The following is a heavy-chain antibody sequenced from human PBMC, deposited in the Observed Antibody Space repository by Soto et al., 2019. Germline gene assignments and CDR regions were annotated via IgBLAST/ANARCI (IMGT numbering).Heavy chain of an antibody. D-gene: IGHD3-16*02. J-gene: IGHJ5*02. V-gene: IGHV3-30-3*01. CDR3: ARDHRPKYDYVWGSYRYGWLDP. CDR2: ISYDGSNK. Sequence: GGSLRLSCAASGFTFSSYAMHWVRQAPGKGLEWVAVISYDGSNKYYADSVKGRFTISRGNSKNTLYLQMNSLRAEDTAVYYCARDHRPKYDYVWGSYRYGWLDPWGQGTLVTVSS. CDR1: GFTFSSYA.